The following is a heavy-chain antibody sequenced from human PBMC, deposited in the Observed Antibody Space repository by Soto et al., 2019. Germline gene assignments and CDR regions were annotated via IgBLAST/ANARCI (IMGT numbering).Heavy chain of an antibody. D-gene: IGHD3-16*02. CDR2: ISYDGSNK. Sequence: QVQLVESGGGVVQPGRSLRLSCAASGFSFSNYAMHWVRQAPGKGLEWVAVISYDGSNKYYADSVKGRFTISRDNSKNTLYLQMNNLRTEDTAVYYCATVRGYRQDFDAFDIWGKGTVVTVSS. CDR3: ATVRGYRQDFDAFDI. J-gene: IGHJ3*02. CDR1: GFSFSNYA. V-gene: IGHV3-30-3*01.